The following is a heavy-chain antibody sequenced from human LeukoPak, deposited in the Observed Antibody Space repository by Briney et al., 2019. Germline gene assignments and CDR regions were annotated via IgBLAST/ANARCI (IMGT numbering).Heavy chain of an antibody. D-gene: IGHD3-9*01. V-gene: IGHV3-23*01. J-gene: IGHJ6*02. Sequence: GGSLRLSCAASGFTFSSSAMSWVRQAPGKGLEWVSVISGSGGSTYYADSVKGRFTISRDNSKNTLYLQMNSLRAEDTAVYYCAKASLGDYDILTGHYRSYYYYGMDVWGQGTTVTVSS. CDR1: GFTFSSSA. CDR3: AKASLGDYDILTGHYRSYYYYGMDV. CDR2: ISGSGGST.